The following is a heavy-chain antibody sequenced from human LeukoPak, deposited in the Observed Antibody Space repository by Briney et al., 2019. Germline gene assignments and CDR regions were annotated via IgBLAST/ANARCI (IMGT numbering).Heavy chain of an antibody. J-gene: IGHJ4*02. Sequence: GGSLRLSCAASGFTFSSYAMHWVRQAPGKGLEWVAVISYDGSNKYYADSVKGRFTISRDNSKNTLYLQMNSLRAEDTAVYYCAKGARIVATITDYWGQGTLVTVSS. V-gene: IGHV3-30-3*01. CDR1: GFTFSSYA. CDR2: ISYDGSNK. D-gene: IGHD5-12*01. CDR3: AKGARIVATITDY.